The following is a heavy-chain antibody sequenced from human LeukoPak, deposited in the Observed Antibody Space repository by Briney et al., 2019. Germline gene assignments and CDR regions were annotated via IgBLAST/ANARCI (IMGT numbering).Heavy chain of an antibody. V-gene: IGHV1-46*01. CDR3: ARENSHRDIVVVPAAIPHWFDP. J-gene: IGHJ5*02. D-gene: IGHD2-2*01. CDR1: GYTFTSYY. CDR2: INPSGGST. Sequence: ASVNVSFKASGYTFTSYYMHWVRQAPGQGLEWMGIINPSGGSTSYAQKFQGRVTMTRDTFTSTVYMELSSLRSEDTAVYYCARENSHRDIVVVPAAIPHWFDPWGQGTLVTVSS.